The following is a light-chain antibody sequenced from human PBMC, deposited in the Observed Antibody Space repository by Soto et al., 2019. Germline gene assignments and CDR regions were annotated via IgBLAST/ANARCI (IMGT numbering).Light chain of an antibody. CDR1: SSDVGRYNY. V-gene: IGLV2-14*01. CDR2: DVS. CDR3: SSFKSSSTFV. Sequence: QSVLAQPASVSGSPGQSITISCTGTSSDVGRYNYVSWFQQHPGKAPKLMIYDVSNWPSGVSDRFSGSKSGNTASLTISGLQAEDEADYYCSSFKSSSTFVFGTGTKVTV. J-gene: IGLJ1*01.